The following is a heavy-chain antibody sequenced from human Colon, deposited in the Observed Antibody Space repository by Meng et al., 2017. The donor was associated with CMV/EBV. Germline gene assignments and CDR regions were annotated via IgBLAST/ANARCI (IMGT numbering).Heavy chain of an antibody. CDR2: ISGGSDFI. CDR1: GFTCSIYT. Sequence: SLRISCPASGFTCSIYTMTWVRQAPGKGLEWVSSISGGSDFIHYADSLKGRFTISRDNSKNLLYLQLNSLTAEDTGVYYCTKKNYDWGQGTLVTVSS. V-gene: IGHV3-21*01. CDR3: TKKNYD. D-gene: IGHD3-3*01. J-gene: IGHJ4*02.